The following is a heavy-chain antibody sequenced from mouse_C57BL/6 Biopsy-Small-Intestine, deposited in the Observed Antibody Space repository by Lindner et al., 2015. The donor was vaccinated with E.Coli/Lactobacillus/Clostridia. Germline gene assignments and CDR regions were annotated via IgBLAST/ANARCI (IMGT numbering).Heavy chain of an antibody. J-gene: IGHJ2*01. Sequence: VQLQESGGGLVKPGGSLKLSCAASGFTFSGYGMHWVRQAPEKGPEWVAYIGSGSSTIYYADTVKGRFTISRDNAKNTLFLQMTSLRSEDAAMYYCARGNDGSFDYWGQGTTLTVSS. CDR1: GFTFSGYG. D-gene: IGHD2-3*01. V-gene: IGHV5-17*01. CDR2: IGSGSSTI. CDR3: ARGNDGSFDY.